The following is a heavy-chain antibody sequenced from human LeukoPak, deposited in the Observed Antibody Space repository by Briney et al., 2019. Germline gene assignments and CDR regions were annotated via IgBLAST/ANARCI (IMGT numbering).Heavy chain of an antibody. CDR3: VKEGIAAGS. CDR2: INPNSGGT. J-gene: IGHJ4*02. V-gene: IGHV1-2*02. D-gene: IGHD6-13*01. CDR1: GYTFTRYS. Sequence: ASVKVSCKASGYTFTRYSMHWVRQAPGQGLEWMGWINPNSGGTNYAPKFQARVTMTRATSIRTAYMELSSLRSDDTAVYYCVKEGIAAGSWGQGTLVIVSS.